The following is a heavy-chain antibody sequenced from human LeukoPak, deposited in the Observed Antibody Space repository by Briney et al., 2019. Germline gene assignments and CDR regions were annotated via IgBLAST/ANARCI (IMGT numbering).Heavy chain of an antibody. CDR3: AKDGSWGDYYFYFYMDV. CDR1: GSGFTFGNFA. J-gene: IGHJ6*03. Sequence: GGSLRLSCEASGSGFTFGNFAMSWVRQAPGKGLEWLSGISGSGYYTYYADSVKGRFTISRDNSKDTLYIQMNSLRAEDTAVYYCAKDGSWGDYYFYFYMDVWGKGTTVTVSS. D-gene: IGHD3-16*01. V-gene: IGHV3-23*01. CDR2: ISGSGYYT.